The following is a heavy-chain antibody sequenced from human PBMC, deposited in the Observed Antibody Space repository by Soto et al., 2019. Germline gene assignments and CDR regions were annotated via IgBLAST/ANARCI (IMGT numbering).Heavy chain of an antibody. CDR1: GFTFSSYW. CDR3: ARDLRGVPPHFDP. J-gene: IGHJ5*02. V-gene: IGHV3-21*01. CDR2: ISSSSSYI. Sequence: PGGSLRLSCAASGFTFSSYWMSWVRQAPGKGLEWVSSISSSSSYIYYADSVKGRFTISRDNAKNSLYLQMNSLRAEDTAVYYCARDLRGVPPHFDPWGQGTLVTVSS.